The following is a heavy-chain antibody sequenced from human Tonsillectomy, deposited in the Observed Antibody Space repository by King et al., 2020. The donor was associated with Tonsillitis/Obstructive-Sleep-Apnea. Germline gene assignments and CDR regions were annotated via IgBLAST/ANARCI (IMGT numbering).Heavy chain of an antibody. Sequence: VPLVSSGGGVVQPGRSLRLSCAVSGFTFSDYALHWVRQAPGKGLEWVAVISKDGSNKNNTDSVKGRFTLSRDNSKNTLYLQMNSLRAEDTAVYYGARQREEVAMREYRDVDYGGQGTRGTV. CDR1: GFTFSDYA. J-gene: IGHJ4*02. V-gene: IGHV3-30*04. CDR2: ISKDGSNK. D-gene: IGHD2-21*01. CDR3: ARQREEVAMREYRDVDY.